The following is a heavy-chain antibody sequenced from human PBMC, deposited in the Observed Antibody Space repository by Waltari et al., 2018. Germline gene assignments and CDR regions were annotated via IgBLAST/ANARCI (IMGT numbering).Heavy chain of an antibody. CDR3: ARDFRWDGFDY. J-gene: IGHJ4*02. CDR2: INPGGGST. D-gene: IGHD1-26*01. V-gene: IGHV1-46*01. Sequence: QVQLVQSGAEVKKPGASVKVSCKASGYTFTSYYMHWVRQAPGQGLEWMGIINPGGGSTSYAQKFQGRVTMTRDTSTSTVYMELSSLRSEDTAVYYCARDFRWDGFDYWGQGTLVTVSS. CDR1: GYTFTSYY.